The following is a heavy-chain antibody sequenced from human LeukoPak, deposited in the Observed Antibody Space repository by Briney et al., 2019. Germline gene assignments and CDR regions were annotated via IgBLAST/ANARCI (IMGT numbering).Heavy chain of an antibody. Sequence: PGGSLRLSCAASGFTFSSYAMSWVRQAPGKGLEWVSAISGSGGSTYYADSVKGRFTISRNNSKNTLYLQMNSLRAEDTAVYYCAKGPGGSYLNWFDPWGQGTLVTVSS. J-gene: IGHJ5*02. CDR1: GFTFSSYA. D-gene: IGHD1-26*01. CDR2: ISGSGGST. V-gene: IGHV3-23*01. CDR3: AKGPGGSYLNWFDP.